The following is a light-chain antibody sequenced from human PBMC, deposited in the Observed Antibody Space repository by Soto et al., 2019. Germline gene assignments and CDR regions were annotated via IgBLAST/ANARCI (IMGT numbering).Light chain of an antibody. CDR3: STYTSSSTLYV. CDR2: DVS. V-gene: IGLV2-14*01. J-gene: IGLJ1*01. Sequence: TRRQPASVSVSPAQSVAISCTGTSSDVGGYNYVSWYQQHPGKAPKLMIYDVSNRPSGVSNRFSGSKSGNTASLTISGLQAEDEDDYYCSTYTSSSTLYVFGTGTKVTV. CDR1: SSDVGGYNY.